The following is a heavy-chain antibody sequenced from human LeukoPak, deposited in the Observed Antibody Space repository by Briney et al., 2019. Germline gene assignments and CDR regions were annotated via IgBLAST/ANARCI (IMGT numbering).Heavy chain of an antibody. CDR2: ISGAGGTT. D-gene: IGHD4-11*01. Sequence: PGGSLRLSCAASGFTFSSYAMMWLRQAPGRGLEWVSAISGAGGTTLYADSVKGRFTISRDNSKNTLYLQMNSLRAEDTAVYYCAKDTLPNTDYPDAFDIWGQGTMVTVSS. J-gene: IGHJ3*02. V-gene: IGHV3-23*01. CDR3: AKDTLPNTDYPDAFDI. CDR1: GFTFSSYA.